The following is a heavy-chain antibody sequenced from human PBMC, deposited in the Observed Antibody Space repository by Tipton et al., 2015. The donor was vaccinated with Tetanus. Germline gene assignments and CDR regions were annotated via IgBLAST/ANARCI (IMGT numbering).Heavy chain of an antibody. CDR2: INHSGST. Sequence: TLSLTCAVYGGSFSGYYWSWIRQPPGKGLEWIGEINHSGSTNYNPSLKSRVTISVDTSKNQFSLKLSSVTAADTAVYYCARGVYDILTGYGLYFDYWGQGTLVTVSS. D-gene: IGHD3-9*01. CDR3: ARGVYDILTGYGLYFDY. V-gene: IGHV4-34*01. J-gene: IGHJ4*02. CDR1: GGSFSGYY.